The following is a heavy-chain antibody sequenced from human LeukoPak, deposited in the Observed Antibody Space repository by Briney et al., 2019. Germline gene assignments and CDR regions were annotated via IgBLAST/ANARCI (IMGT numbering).Heavy chain of an antibody. CDR3: ARARWQPVPYFYS. V-gene: IGHV1-2*02. Sequence: ASVKVSCKASGYTFTDYYMHWVRQAPGQGLEWIGWINPNSGGTNYAQKFQGRVAMTRDTSISTAYMELGSLRSDDTLVYSCARARWQPVPYFYSWGQGNLVTVSS. J-gene: IGHJ4*02. D-gene: IGHD5-24*01. CDR2: INPNSGGT. CDR1: GYTFTDYY.